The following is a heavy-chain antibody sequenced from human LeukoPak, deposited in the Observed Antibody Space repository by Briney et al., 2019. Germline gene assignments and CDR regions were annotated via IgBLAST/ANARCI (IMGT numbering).Heavy chain of an antibody. CDR1: GFTFSSYG. J-gene: IGHJ4*02. D-gene: IGHD3-16*02. V-gene: IGHV3-30*03. CDR3: ARDYMTTFGGVIVTPFDY. CDR2: ISYDGSNK. Sequence: GGSLRLSCAASGFTFSSYGMHWVRQAPGKGLEWVAVISYDGSNKYYADSVKGRFTISRDNSKNTLYLQMNSLRAEDTAVYYCARDYMTTFGGVIVTPFDYWGQGTLVTVSS.